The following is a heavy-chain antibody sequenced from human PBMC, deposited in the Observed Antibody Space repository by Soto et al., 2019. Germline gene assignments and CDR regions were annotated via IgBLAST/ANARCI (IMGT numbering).Heavy chain of an antibody. CDR3: ARPIGVVPAADY. CDR1: GYTFTSYA. Sequence: QVQLVQSGAEVKKPGASVKVSCKASGYTFTSYAMHWVRQAPGPRLEWMGWINVGNGNTKYSQKFQGRVTITRVTDARTAFLELSSLRSEETAVYYCARPIGVVPAADYWGKGTLVTV. CDR2: INVGNGNT. J-gene: IGHJ4*02. V-gene: IGHV1-3*01. D-gene: IGHD2-21*02.